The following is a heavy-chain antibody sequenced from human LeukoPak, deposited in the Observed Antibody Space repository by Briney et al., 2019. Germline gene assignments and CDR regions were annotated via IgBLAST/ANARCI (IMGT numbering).Heavy chain of an antibody. CDR3: AKDRFGSTVVREFDY. CDR1: GFTFSSYA. D-gene: IGHD4-23*01. CDR2: VSGSGDVT. Sequence: PGESLRLSCAASGFTFSSYAMSWVRQAPGKGLEWVSAVSGSGDVTYYADSLKGRFTISRDNSKTTLYRQMNSLRAEDTAVYYCAKDRFGSTVVREFDYWGQGTLVTVSS. J-gene: IGHJ4*02. V-gene: IGHV3-23*01.